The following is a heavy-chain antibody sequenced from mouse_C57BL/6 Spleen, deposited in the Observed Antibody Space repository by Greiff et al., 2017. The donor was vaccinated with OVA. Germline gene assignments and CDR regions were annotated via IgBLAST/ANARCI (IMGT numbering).Heavy chain of an antibody. CDR1: GYTFTSYG. V-gene: IGHV1-81*01. CDR2: IYPRSGNT. D-gene: IGHD2-3*01. Sequence: QVQLQQSGAELARPGASVKLSCKASGYTFTSYGISWVKQRTGQGLEWIGEIYPRSGNTYYNEKFKGKATLTADKSSSTAYMELRSLTSEDSAVDFCARENGYYDFDYWGQGTTLTVSS. J-gene: IGHJ2*01. CDR3: ARENGYYDFDY.